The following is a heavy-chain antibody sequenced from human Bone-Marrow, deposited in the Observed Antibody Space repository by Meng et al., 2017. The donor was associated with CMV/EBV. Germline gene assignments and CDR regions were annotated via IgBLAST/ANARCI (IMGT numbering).Heavy chain of an antibody. CDR3: ARVFASSTRSGYFDY. D-gene: IGHD2-2*01. CDR2: INPSGGST. Sequence: ASVKVSCKASGYTFTSYYMHWVRQAPGQGLEWMGIINPSGGSTSYAQKFQGRVTMTRDTSTSTVYMELSSLRSEDTAVYYCARVFASSTRSGYFDYWGQGTLVTVSS. J-gene: IGHJ4*02. V-gene: IGHV1-46*01. CDR1: GYTFTSYY.